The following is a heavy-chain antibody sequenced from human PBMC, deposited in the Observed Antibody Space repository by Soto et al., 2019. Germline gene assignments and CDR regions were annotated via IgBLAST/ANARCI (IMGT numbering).Heavy chain of an antibody. V-gene: IGHV4-59*12. D-gene: IGHD1-1*01. J-gene: IGHJ4*02. CDR3: ARPSTEATLPSPFDY. Sequence: SETLSLTCTVSGGSISSYYWSWIRQPPGKGLEWIGYIYYSGSTNYNPSLKSRVTISVDTSKNQFSLKLSSVTAADTAVYYCARPSTEATLPSPFDYWGQGTLVTVSS. CDR1: GGSISSYY. CDR2: IYYSGST.